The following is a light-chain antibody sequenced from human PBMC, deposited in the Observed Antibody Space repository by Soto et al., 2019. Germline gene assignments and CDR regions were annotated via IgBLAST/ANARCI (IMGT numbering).Light chain of an antibody. CDR3: QQYYSYPRT. J-gene: IGKJ1*01. CDR1: QRTSGW. Sequence: DIQMTQSPSTLSAFVGDRVTITCRASQRTSGWLAWYQQKTGKAPKLLIYAASTLQSGVPSRFSGSGSGTDFTLTISCLQSEDFATYYCQQYYSYPRTFGQGTKVDI. CDR2: AAS. V-gene: IGKV1-5*01.